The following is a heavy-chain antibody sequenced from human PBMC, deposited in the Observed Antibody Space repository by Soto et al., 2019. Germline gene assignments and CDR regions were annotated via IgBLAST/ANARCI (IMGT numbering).Heavy chain of an antibody. J-gene: IGHJ5*02. Sequence: SETLSLTCAVYGGSFSGYYWSWIRQPPGKGLEWIGEINHSGSTNYNPSLKSRVTISVDTSKNQFSLKLSSVTAADTAVYYCARMVRGNWFDPWGQGTLVTVSS. CDR1: GGSFSGYY. D-gene: IGHD3-10*01. V-gene: IGHV4-34*01. CDR2: INHSGST. CDR3: ARMVRGNWFDP.